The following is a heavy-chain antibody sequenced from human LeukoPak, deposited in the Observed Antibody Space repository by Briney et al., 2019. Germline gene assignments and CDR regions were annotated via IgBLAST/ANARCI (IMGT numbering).Heavy chain of an antibody. D-gene: IGHD5-18*01. CDR1: GFTFSSYE. J-gene: IGHJ4*02. CDR2: IKKDGSDK. V-gene: IGHV3-7*01. Sequence: GGSLRLSCAASGFTFSSYEMNWVRQAPGKGLEWVANIKKDGSDKYYVDSVKGRFTISRDNAKTSLYLQMNSLRAEDTAVYYCARDLSGVTGYTYGRGIDYWGQGTLVTVSS. CDR3: ARDLSGVTGYTYGRGIDY.